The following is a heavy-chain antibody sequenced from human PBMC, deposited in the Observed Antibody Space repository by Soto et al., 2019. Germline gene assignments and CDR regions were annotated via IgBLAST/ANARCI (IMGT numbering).Heavy chain of an antibody. CDR3: ARDPWYSSSWFSPRRPHAFDI. J-gene: IGHJ3*02. CDR2: ISSSGSTI. D-gene: IGHD6-13*01. V-gene: IGHV3-11*01. CDR1: GFTFSDYY. Sequence: QVQLVESGGGLVKPGGSLRLSCAASGFTFSDYYMSWIRQAPGKGLEWVSYISSSGSTIYYADSVKGRFTISRDNAKNSLYLQMNSLRAEDTAVYYCARDPWYSSSWFSPRRPHAFDIWGQGTMVTVSS.